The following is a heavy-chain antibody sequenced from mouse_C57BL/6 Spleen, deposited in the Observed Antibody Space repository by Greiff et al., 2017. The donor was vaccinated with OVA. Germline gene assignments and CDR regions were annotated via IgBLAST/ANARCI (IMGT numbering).Heavy chain of an antibody. CDR2: INPGSGGT. CDR3: ARYYDYDGGYAMDY. D-gene: IGHD2-4*01. V-gene: IGHV1-54*01. J-gene: IGHJ4*01. Sequence: VQLQQSGAELVRPGTSVKVSCKASGYAFTNYLIEWVKQRPGQGLEWIGVINPGSGGTNYNEKFKGKATLTADKSSSTAYMQLSSLTSEDSAVYFCARYYDYDGGYAMDYWGQGTSVTVSS. CDR1: GYAFTNYL.